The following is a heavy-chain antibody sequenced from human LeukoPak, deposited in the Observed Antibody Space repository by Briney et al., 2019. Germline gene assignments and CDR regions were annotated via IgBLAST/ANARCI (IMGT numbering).Heavy chain of an antibody. CDR2: IWYDGSNK. CDR3: ARAVPGFSSGWCALIDY. CDR1: GFTFGSYG. D-gene: IGHD6-19*01. V-gene: IGHV3-33*01. J-gene: IGHJ4*02. Sequence: PGGSLRLSCEASGFTFGSYGMHWVRQAPGKGLEWVAVIWYDGSNKYYADSVKGRFTISRDNSKNTLYLQMNSLRPEDTSEYYCARAVPGFSSGWCALIDYWGQGTLVTVSS.